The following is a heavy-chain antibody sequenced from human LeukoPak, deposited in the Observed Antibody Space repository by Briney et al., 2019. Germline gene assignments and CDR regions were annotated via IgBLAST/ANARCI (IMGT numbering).Heavy chain of an antibody. CDR3: ARLRDYESSGYYPPHFDF. V-gene: IGHV4-34*01. Sequence: SETLSLTCAVYGGSFSSYYWSWIRQPPGKGLEWIGEINHSGSTNYNPSLKSRVTISVDTSKNQFSLKLSSVTAADTAVYYCARLRDYESSGYYPPHFDFWGQGTLVTVSS. CDR2: INHSGST. J-gene: IGHJ4*02. CDR1: GGSFSSYY. D-gene: IGHD3-22*01.